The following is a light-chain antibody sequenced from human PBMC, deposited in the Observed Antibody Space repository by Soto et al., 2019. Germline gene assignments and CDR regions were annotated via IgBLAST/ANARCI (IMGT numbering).Light chain of an antibody. CDR3: SSFTSRFTVV. CDR1: SSNIGAGYD. CDR2: DNS. J-gene: IGLJ1*01. Sequence: QSVLTQPPSVSGAPGQRVTISCTGSSSNIGAGYDVHWYQHLPGTAPKLLISDNSNRPSGVPDRYSGSKSGTSASLAITGLQAEDEADYYCSSFTSRFTVVFGTGTKVTVL. V-gene: IGLV1-40*01.